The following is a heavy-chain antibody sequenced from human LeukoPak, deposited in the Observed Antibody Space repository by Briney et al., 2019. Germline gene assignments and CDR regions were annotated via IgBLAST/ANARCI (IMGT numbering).Heavy chain of an antibody. J-gene: IGHJ6*04. V-gene: IGHV3-30*03. CDR3: ARPLSRQLHPLYYYYGMDV. CDR1: GSTFSSYS. D-gene: IGHD2-2*01. CDR2: ISYDGSNK. Sequence: PGGSLRLSCAASGSTFSSYSMNWVRQAPGKGLEWVAVISYDGSNKYYADSVKGRFTISRDNSKNTLYLQMNSLRAEDTAVYYCARPLSRQLHPLYYYYGMDVWGKGTTVTVSS.